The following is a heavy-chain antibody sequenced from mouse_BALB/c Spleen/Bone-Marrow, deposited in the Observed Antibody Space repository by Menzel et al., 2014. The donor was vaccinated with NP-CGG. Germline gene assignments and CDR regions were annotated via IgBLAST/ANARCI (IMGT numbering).Heavy chain of an antibody. J-gene: IGHJ2*01. V-gene: IGHV1-87*01. CDR3: ARGFPFDY. CDR2: IYPGDGDT. Sequence: QVQLQQPGAELARPGASVKLSCKASGYTFTSYWMQWVKQRPGQGLEWIGAIYPGDGDTRYTQKFKGKATLTADKSSSTAYMQLSSLASEDSAVYYCARGFPFDYWGQGTTLTVFS. CDR1: GYTFTSYW.